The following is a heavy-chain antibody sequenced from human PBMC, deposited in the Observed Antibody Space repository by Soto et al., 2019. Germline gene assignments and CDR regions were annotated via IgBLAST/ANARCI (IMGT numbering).Heavy chain of an antibody. V-gene: IGHV3-74*01. J-gene: IGHJ4*02. D-gene: IGHD6-13*01. Sequence: EVQLVESGGGLVQPGGSLRLSCAASGFTFSSYWMHWVRQAPGKGLVWVSRINRDGSSTNYADSARGRVTISRDNAKNTLYLQVSGLRAEDTAVYYCAREIATTGEYYFDYWGQGILVTVSS. CDR3: AREIATTGEYYFDY. CDR1: GFTFSSYW. CDR2: INRDGSST.